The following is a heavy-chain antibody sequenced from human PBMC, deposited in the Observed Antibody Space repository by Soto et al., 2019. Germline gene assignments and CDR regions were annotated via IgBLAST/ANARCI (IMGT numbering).Heavy chain of an antibody. J-gene: IGHJ6*02. CDR1: GGSISSSSYY. CDR3: ARHLRSYYPYYYYGMDV. V-gene: IGHV4-39*01. Sequence: SETLSLTSTVSGGSISSSSYYWGWIRQPPGKGLEGIGSIYYSGSTYYSPSLKSRVTISVDTSKNQFSLKLSSVTAADTAVYYCARHLRSYYPYYYYGMDVWGQGTTVTVSS. D-gene: IGHD1-26*01. CDR2: IYYSGST.